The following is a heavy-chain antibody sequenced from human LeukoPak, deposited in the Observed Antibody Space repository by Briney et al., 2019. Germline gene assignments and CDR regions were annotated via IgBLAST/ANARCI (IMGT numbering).Heavy chain of an antibody. V-gene: IGHV3-23*01. CDR1: GLTFSSYA. D-gene: IGHD4-17*01. J-gene: IGHJ5*02. CDR3: AKERGENAARSRFDP. Sequence: GGSLRLSCAASGLTFSSYAMNWVRQAPGKGLEWVSAISGSGDNTYYAASVKGRFTISRDNSKNTLYMQMNSLRAEDTAVYYCAKERGENAARSRFDPWGQGTLVTVSS. CDR2: ISGSGDNT.